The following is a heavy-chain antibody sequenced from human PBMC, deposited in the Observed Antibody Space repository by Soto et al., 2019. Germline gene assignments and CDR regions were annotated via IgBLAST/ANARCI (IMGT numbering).Heavy chain of an antibody. V-gene: IGHV4-39*01. J-gene: IGHJ4*02. CDR1: GGSISSSSYY. CDR3: ARQVYGDYIGFDY. Sequence: PSETLSLTCTVSGGSISSSSYYWGWIRQPPGKGLEWIGSIYYSGSTYYNPSLKSRVTISVDTSKNQFSLKLSSVTAADTAVYYCARQVYGDYIGFDYWGQGTLVTVSS. D-gene: IGHD4-17*01. CDR2: IYYSGST.